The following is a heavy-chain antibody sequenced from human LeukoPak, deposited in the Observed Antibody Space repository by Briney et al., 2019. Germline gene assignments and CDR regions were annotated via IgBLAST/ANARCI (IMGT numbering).Heavy chain of an antibody. CDR1: GFSIKTYY. CDR3: ARQAEDYSGFRFDL. V-gene: IGHV4-59*01. CDR2: IYHTGTT. J-gene: IGHJ2*01. D-gene: IGHD2-15*01. Sequence: PSEALSLTCSVSGFSIKTYYWSWLRQPPGKTLEWIGYIYHTGTTNFNSSLQSRLTMSVDTSKNQFFLRLSSVTPADTALYFCARQAEDYSGFRFDLWGRGTLVTVSS.